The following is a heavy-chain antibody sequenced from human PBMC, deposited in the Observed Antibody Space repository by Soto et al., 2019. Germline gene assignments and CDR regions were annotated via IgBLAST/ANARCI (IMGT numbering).Heavy chain of an antibody. D-gene: IGHD1-1*01. V-gene: IGHV3-30-3*01. J-gene: IGHJ3*02. Sequence: QVQLVESGGGVVQPGRSLRLSCAAFGFTFDDYSMHWVRQAPGKGLEWVALISYEGSNKYYADSVKGRFTISRDNAKNTLFLEVNSLRTEDTAVYYWARPPIQSAWNDGFDIWGQGTMVTVSA. CDR3: ARPPIQSAWNDGFDI. CDR2: ISYEGSNK. CDR1: GFTFDDYS.